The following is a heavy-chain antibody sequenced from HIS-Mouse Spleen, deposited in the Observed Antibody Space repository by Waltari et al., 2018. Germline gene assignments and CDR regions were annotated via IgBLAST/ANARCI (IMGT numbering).Heavy chain of an antibody. J-gene: IGHJ1*01. CDR3: AGGQQWLVHFQH. V-gene: IGHV4-39*01. Sequence: QLQLQESGPGLVKPSETLSLTCTVPGGSISSSSYYWGWIRQPPGKGLEWIGSIYYSGSTYYNPSLKSRVTISVDTSKNQFSLKLSSVTAADTAVYYCAGGQQWLVHFQHWGQGTLVTVSS. D-gene: IGHD6-19*01. CDR1: GGSISSSSYY. CDR2: IYYSGST.